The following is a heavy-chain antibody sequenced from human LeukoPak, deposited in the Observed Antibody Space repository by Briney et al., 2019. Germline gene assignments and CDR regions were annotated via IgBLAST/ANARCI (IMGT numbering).Heavy chain of an antibody. CDR2: INPNSGDT. CDR1: GYTFTGYY. V-gene: IGHV1-2*02. CDR3: ARAGPFYSGNYLGF. J-gene: IGHJ4*02. Sequence: ASVKVSCTASGYTFTGYYMNWVRHAPGQGLEWMGWINPNSGDTNSAQKFQGRVTMTRDTSISTAYMELSRLTSDDTAVYYCARAGPFYSGNYLGFWGQGTLVTVSS. D-gene: IGHD1-26*01.